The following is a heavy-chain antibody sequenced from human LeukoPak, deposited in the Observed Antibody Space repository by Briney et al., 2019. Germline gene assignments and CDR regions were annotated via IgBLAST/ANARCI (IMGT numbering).Heavy chain of an antibody. CDR1: GDSFSSYF. V-gene: IGHV4-4*07. Sequence: PSETLSLTCTVPGDSFSSYFWSWIRQPAGKGLEWIGRMYTSGIPNSNPSLKSRVTMSVDTSKNQFSLNLTSVTAADTAVYYCAREITGTRGVDYWGQGILVTVSS. CDR3: AREITGTRGVDY. D-gene: IGHD1-7*01. CDR2: MYTSGIP. J-gene: IGHJ4*02.